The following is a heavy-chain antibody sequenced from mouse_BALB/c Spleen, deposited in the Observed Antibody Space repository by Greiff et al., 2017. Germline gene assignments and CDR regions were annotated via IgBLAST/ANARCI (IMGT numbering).Heavy chain of an antibody. Sequence: QVQLQQPGAELVKPGASVKMSCKASGYTFTSYNMHWVKQTPGQGLEWIGAIYPGNGDTSYNQKFKGKATLTADKSSSTAYMQLSSLTSEDSAVYYCARYHYYGSSYFDYWGQGTTLTVSS. CDR1: GYTFTSYN. J-gene: IGHJ2*01. D-gene: IGHD1-1*01. CDR2: IYPGNGDT. V-gene: IGHV1-12*01. CDR3: ARYHYYGSSYFDY.